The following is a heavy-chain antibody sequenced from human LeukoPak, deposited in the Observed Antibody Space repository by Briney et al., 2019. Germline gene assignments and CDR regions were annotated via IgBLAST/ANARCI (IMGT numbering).Heavy chain of an antibody. V-gene: IGHV3-74*01. CDR2: INTDGSST. D-gene: IGHD6-19*01. CDR1: GFTFSSYW. J-gene: IGHJ5*02. Sequence: GGSLRLSCAASGFTFSSYWMHWVRQAPGKGLVWVSRINTDGSSTTYADSVKGRFTISRDNAKNILYLQMNSLRDDDTAVYYCARDVTASGWYSWFDPWGQGTLVTVSS. CDR3: ARDVTASGWYSWFDP.